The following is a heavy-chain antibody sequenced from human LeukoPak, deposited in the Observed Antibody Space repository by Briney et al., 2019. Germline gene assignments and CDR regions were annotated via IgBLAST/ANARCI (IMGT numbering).Heavy chain of an antibody. J-gene: IGHJ4*02. CDR2: IYTTGTT. CDR1: VGSISSGSYY. Sequence: SQTLSLTCTVSVGSISSGSYYWSWIRRPAGRGLEWIGRIYTTGTTDVNPSVKSRVTMLVDTSKNQVSLKLTSVTAADTAVYYCARQDSKVGAYTGPYYLDYWGQGTLVTVSS. V-gene: IGHV4-61*02. D-gene: IGHD1-26*01. CDR3: ARQDSKVGAYTGPYYLDY.